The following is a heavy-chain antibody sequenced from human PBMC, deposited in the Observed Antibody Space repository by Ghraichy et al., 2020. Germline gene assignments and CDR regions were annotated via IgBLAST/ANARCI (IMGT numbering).Heavy chain of an antibody. J-gene: IGHJ4*02. Sequence: SETLSLTCTVSGGSMSPYFWSWIRQPAGKGLEWIGRVQVGRTADHNPSLKSRVAMSLDTSENQFSLKLTSVTAADTAVYYCARAPTHGYSFGYSFDYWGQGTLVTVSS. CDR1: GGSMSPYF. CDR3: ARAPTHGYSFGYSFDY. V-gene: IGHV4-4*07. CDR2: VQVGRTA. D-gene: IGHD5-12*01.